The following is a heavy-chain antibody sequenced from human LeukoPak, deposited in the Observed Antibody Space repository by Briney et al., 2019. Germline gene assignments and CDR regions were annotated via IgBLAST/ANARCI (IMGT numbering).Heavy chain of an antibody. V-gene: IGHV3-30*02. J-gene: IGHJ4*02. CDR1: GFTFSSYG. CDR2: IRSDGSNK. CDR3: ARVGCTGGSCYGYLVFDN. Sequence: GGSLRLSCAASGFTFSSYGMHWVRQAPGKGLKWVAFIRSDGSNKYYADSVKGRFTISRDNSKNTLYLQMNSPRAEDTAVYFCARVGCTGGSCYGYLVFDNWGQGTLVTVSS. D-gene: IGHD2-15*01.